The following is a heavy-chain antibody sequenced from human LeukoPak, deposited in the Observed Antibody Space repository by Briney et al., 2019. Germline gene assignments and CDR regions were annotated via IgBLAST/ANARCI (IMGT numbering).Heavy chain of an antibody. D-gene: IGHD1-26*01. Sequence: GESLKISCKGSGYSFTSYWIAWVRQMPGKGLEWMGIIYPGDSDTRYSPSFQGQVTISADKSISTAYLQWSSLKASDTAMYYCARGGAWGELLLMLAAQFDYWGQGTLVTVSS. J-gene: IGHJ4*02. CDR3: ARGGAWGELLLMLAAQFDY. V-gene: IGHV5-51*01. CDR1: GYSFTSYW. CDR2: IYPGDSDT.